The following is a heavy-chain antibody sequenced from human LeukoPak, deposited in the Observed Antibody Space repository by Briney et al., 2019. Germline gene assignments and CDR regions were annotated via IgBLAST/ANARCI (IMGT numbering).Heavy chain of an antibody. V-gene: IGHV3-21*01. Sequence: PGGSLRLSCAASGFIFSTCSMNWVRQAPGKGLEWVSSISSSSSHTYYTDSVKGRFTISRDDAKNSLYLQMNSLRAEDTAVYYCANTRVGVLTPTFDSWGQGTLVTVSS. CDR3: ANTRVGVLTPTFDS. CDR1: GFIFSTCS. D-gene: IGHD3-10*01. J-gene: IGHJ4*02. CDR2: ISSSSSHT.